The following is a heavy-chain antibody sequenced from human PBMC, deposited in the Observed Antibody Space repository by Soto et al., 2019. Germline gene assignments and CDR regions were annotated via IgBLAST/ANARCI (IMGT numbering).Heavy chain of an antibody. J-gene: IGHJ4*01. CDR1: GGTFSNSA. CDR3: APPAEALDTALLKGLAH. D-gene: IGHD5-18*01. Sequence: ASVKVSCKASGGTFSNSAIIWVRQAPGQGLEWMGGILPIFGTPNYAQKFQGRLTISADEFSSTAYLELNILRSEDTAVYSCAPPAEALDTALLKGLAHWGHGSPVTVSS. CDR2: ILPIFGTP. V-gene: IGHV1-69*13.